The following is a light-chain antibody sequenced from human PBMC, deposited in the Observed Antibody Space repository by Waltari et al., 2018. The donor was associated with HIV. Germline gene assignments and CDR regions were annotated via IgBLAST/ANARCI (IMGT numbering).Light chain of an antibody. CDR2: RTN. CDR1: RSNIGRNY. Sequence: SVLNQPPSASGTPGQRVTISCSVRRSNIGRNYMNWYRHLPGTAPELLLYRTNQRPAGVPDRFSASKSGTSASLAITGPQSEDEAHYYCAAWDDSLSRPVFGGGTRLTVL. CDR3: AAWDDSLSRPV. J-gene: IGLJ3*02. V-gene: IGLV1-47*01.